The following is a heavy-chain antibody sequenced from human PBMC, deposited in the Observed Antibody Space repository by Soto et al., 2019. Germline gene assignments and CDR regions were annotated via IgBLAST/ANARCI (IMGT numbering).Heavy chain of an antibody. J-gene: IGHJ4*02. V-gene: IGHV1-69*02. CDR1: GGTFSSYT. Sequence: QVQLVQSGAEVKKPGSSVKVSCKASGGTFSSYTISWVRQAPGQGLEWMGRIIPILGIANYAQKFQGRVTITADKSTSTAYMELSSLRSEDTAVYYCARERQGFDYYDSSGYPGFGYWGQGTLVTVSS. D-gene: IGHD3-22*01. CDR3: ARERQGFDYYDSSGYPGFGY. CDR2: IIPILGIA.